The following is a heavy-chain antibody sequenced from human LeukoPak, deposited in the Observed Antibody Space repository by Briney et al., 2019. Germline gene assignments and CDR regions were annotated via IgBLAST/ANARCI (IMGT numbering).Heavy chain of an antibody. J-gene: IGHJ5*02. CDR2: ISGSGDST. CDR1: GFTFSNYA. V-gene: IGHV3-23*01. D-gene: IGHD1-26*01. Sequence: PGGSLRLSCAASGFTFSNYAMSWVRQAPGKGLEWVSGISGSGDSTLYGDPVKGRFTISRDNSKNTVLLQMNSLRAEDTAVYYCANRDSVRAAWGFDPWGQGTLVTVSS. CDR3: ANRDSVRAAWGFDP.